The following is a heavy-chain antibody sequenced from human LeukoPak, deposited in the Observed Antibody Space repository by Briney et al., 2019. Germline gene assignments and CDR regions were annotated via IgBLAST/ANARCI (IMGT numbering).Heavy chain of an antibody. V-gene: IGHV3-30-3*01. CDR3: ARPSTTVTTYDAFDI. D-gene: IGHD4-17*01. CDR1: GFTFSSYG. Sequence: PGRSLRLSCAASGFTFSSYGMHWARQAPGKGLEWVAVISYDGSNKYYAASVKGRLTISRDNSKNTLYLQMNSLRAEDTAVYYCARPSTTVTTYDAFDIWGQGTMVTVSS. CDR2: ISYDGSNK. J-gene: IGHJ3*02.